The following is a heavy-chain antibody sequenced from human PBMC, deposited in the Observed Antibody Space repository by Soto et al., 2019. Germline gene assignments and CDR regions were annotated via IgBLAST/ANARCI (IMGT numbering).Heavy chain of an antibody. J-gene: IGHJ6*04. CDR2: INAGNGNT. CDR3: ARVWESGSSWYRPYCGMDV. Sequence: ASVKVSCKASGYTFTSYAMHWVRQAPGQRLEWMGWINAGNGNTKYSQKFQGRVTITRDTSASTAYMELSSLRSEDTAGFYCARVWESGSSWYRPYCGMDVWGEGATVTVSS. D-gene: IGHD6-13*01. CDR1: GYTFTSYA. V-gene: IGHV1-3*01.